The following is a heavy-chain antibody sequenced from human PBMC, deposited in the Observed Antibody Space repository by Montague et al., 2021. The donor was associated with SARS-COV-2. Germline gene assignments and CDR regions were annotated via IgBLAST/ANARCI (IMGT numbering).Heavy chain of an antibody. CDR1: GDSISSCY. CDR2: IYYTDSV. Sequence: SETLSLTCTVSGDSISSCYWSWIRQPQGQGLEWIWYIYYTDSVNYNPSLKRRVTISVDTSKNQFSLKLSSVTAADTAVNYCGRGCWDHWGQGTLVTVSS. J-gene: IGHJ4*02. D-gene: IGHD2-8*01. V-gene: IGHV4-59*01. CDR3: GRGCWDH.